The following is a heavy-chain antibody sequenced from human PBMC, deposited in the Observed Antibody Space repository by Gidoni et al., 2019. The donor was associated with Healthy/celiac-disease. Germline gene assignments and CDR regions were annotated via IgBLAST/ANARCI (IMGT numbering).Heavy chain of an antibody. CDR1: GFTFDDYA. CDR2: ISWNSGSI. V-gene: IGHV3-9*01. Sequence: EVQLVESGGGLVQPGRSLRLSCAASGFTFDDYAMHWVRQAPGKGLEGVSGISWNSGSIGYADSVKGRFTISRDNAKNSLYLQMNSLRAEDTALYYCATGDCSGGSCFNNYWGQGTLVTVSS. J-gene: IGHJ4*02. CDR3: ATGDCSGGSCFNNY. D-gene: IGHD2-15*01.